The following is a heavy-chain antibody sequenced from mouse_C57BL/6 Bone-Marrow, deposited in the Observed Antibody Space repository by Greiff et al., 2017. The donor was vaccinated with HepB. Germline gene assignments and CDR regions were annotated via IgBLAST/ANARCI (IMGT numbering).Heavy chain of an antibody. CDR3: ARYYSSWFAY. D-gene: IGHD2-12*01. Sequence: VKLVESGAELARPGASVKLSCKASGYTFTSYGISWVKQRTGQGLEWIGEIYPRSGNTYYNEKFKGKATLTADKSSSTAYMELRSLTSEDSAVYFCARYYSSWFAYWGQGTLVTVSA. V-gene: IGHV1-81*01. CDR2: IYPRSGNT. CDR1: GYTFTSYG. J-gene: IGHJ3*01.